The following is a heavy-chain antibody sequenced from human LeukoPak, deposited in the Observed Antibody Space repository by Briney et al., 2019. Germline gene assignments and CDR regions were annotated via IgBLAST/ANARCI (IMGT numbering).Heavy chain of an antibody. V-gene: IGHV3-30*02. Sequence: GGSLRLSCAASGFTFSSYGMHWVRQAPGKGLEWVAFIRYDGSNKYYADSVKGRFTISRDNSKNTLYLQMNSLRAEDTAVYYCAKVPDYSGSYLIHYYYYYMDVWGKGTTVTVSS. D-gene: IGHD1-26*01. J-gene: IGHJ6*03. CDR2: IRYDGSNK. CDR3: AKVPDYSGSYLIHYYYYYMDV. CDR1: GFTFSSYG.